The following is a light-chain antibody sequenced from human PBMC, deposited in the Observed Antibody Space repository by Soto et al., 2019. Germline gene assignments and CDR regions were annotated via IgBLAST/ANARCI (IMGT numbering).Light chain of an antibody. Sequence: DIQMTQSPSTLSASVGDRVTITCRASQSISSWLAWYQQKPGKAPNLLIYKASNLQSGVPSRFSSSGSGTEFTLTISSLQPDDFATYYCQQYNSYSETFGQGTKVEI. CDR3: QQYNSYSET. J-gene: IGKJ1*01. CDR1: QSISSW. V-gene: IGKV1-5*03. CDR2: KAS.